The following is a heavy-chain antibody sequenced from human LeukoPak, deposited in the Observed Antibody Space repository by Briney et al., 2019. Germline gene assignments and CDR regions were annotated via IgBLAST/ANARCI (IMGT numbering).Heavy chain of an antibody. V-gene: IGHV3-11*05. CDR2: INSSSDYT. J-gene: IGHJ4*02. CDR1: GFTFSDYY. D-gene: IGHD1-26*01. Sequence: PGGSLRLSCAASGFTFSDYYMTWIRQAPGKGLEWVSYINSSSDYTNSADSVKGRFTISRDNSKNTLYLQMNSLRAEDTAVYYCAKDSGSYEDWGQGTLVTPSS. CDR3: AKDSGSYED.